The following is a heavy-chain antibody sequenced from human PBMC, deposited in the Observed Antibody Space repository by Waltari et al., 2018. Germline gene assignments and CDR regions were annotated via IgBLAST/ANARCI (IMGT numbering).Heavy chain of an antibody. V-gene: IGHV1-69*12. CDR3: ARPLGGTIFGVVNGWFDP. D-gene: IGHD3-3*01. CDR1: GGTFSSYA. J-gene: IGHJ5*02. CDR2: IIPIFGTA. Sequence: QVQLVQSGAEVKKPGSSVKVSCKASGGTFSSYAISWVRQAPGQGLEWMGGIIPIFGTANYAQKFQGRVTITADESTSTAYMELSSLRSEDTAVYYCARPLGGTIFGVVNGWFDPWGQGTLVTVSS.